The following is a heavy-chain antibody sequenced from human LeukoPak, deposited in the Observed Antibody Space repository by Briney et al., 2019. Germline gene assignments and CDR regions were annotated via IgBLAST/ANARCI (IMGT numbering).Heavy chain of an antibody. CDR2: IHYRGST. CDR3: ARSVLGYSYGLHIDY. V-gene: IGHV4-59*01. J-gene: IGHJ4*02. CDR1: GDSISSYY. D-gene: IGHD5-18*01. Sequence: PSETLSLTCTVSGDSISSYYWSWIRQPPGKGLEWIGYIHYRGSTNYNPSLKSRVTISVDTSKNQSSLKLSSLTAADTAVYYCARSVLGYSYGLHIDYWGQGTLVTVSS.